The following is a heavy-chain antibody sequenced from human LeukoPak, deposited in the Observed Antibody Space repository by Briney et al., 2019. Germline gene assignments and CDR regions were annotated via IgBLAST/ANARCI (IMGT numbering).Heavy chain of an antibody. V-gene: IGHV1-69*06. J-gene: IGHJ4*02. CDR1: GGTFSSYA. CDR3: AKDRGTGFLHEWTVSS. D-gene: IGHD3/OR15-3a*01. CDR2: IIPIFGTA. Sequence: SVKVSCKASGGTFSSYAISWVRQAPGQGLEWMGGIIPIFGTANYAQKFQGRVTITADKSTSTAYMELSSLRSEDTALYYCAKDRGTGFLHEWTVSSWGQGTRVTVSS.